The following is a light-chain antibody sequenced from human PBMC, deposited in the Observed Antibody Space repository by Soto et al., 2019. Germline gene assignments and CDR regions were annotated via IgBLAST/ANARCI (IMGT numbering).Light chain of an antibody. CDR2: WAS. Sequence: DIVMTQSPDSLAVSLGERATINCKSSQSVLYSSNNKNDLAWYQQKPGQPPKLLIYWASTRESGVPDRFSGRGSGTDFTLTIRSLQAEDVAVYDCQQYYSTPRTFGQGTKVAIK. CDR3: QQYYSTPRT. J-gene: IGKJ1*01. CDR1: QSVLYSSNNKND. V-gene: IGKV4-1*01.